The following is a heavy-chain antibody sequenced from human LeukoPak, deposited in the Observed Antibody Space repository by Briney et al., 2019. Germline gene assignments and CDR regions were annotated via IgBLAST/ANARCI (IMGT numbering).Heavy chain of an antibody. CDR2: IIPILGIA. CDR3: ASELAAVGLLDY. CDR1: GGTFSSYA. V-gene: IGHV1-69*04. D-gene: IGHD6-19*01. J-gene: IGHJ4*02. Sequence: SVNVSCKASGGTFSSYAISWVRQAPGQGLEWMGRIIPILGIANYAQKFQGRVTITADKSTSTAYMELSSLRSEDTAVYYCASELAAVGLLDYWGQGTLVTFSS.